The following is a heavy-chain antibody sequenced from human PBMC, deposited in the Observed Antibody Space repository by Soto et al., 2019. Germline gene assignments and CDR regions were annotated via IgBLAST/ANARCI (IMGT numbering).Heavy chain of an antibody. CDR3: MKAHESGDFLGMSV. CDR1: GGSVSTGMKY. Sequence: SETLSLTCTVSGGSVSTGMKYWGWVRQPPGKALEFIGYMYKTGETLLNSSLKSRVALSMETSKNQFSLTLSSVTAADTAVYFCMKAHESGDFLGMSVWGPGTTVTVSS. CDR2: MYKTGET. V-gene: IGHV4-61*01. D-gene: IGHD3-10*01. J-gene: IGHJ6*02.